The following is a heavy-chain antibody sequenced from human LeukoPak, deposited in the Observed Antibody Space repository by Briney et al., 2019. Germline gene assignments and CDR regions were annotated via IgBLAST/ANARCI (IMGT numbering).Heavy chain of an antibody. CDR1: GYTFTSYY. V-gene: IGHV1-46*01. D-gene: IGHD3-10*01. Sequence: ASVKVSCKASGYTFTSYYMHWVRPAPGQGLEWMGIINPSGGSTSYAQKFQGRVTMTRDTSTSTVYMELSSLRSEDTAVYYCARFMVRGVKDYKGMDVWGQGTTVTVSS. CDR3: ARFMVRGVKDYKGMDV. CDR2: INPSGGST. J-gene: IGHJ6*02.